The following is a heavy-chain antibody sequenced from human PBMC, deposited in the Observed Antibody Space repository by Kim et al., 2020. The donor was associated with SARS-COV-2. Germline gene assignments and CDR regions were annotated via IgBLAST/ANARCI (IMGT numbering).Heavy chain of an antibody. CDR2: IYTSGST. D-gene: IGHD3-22*01. CDR3: ASYYYDSSGYHDAFDI. V-gene: IGHV4-61*02. CDR1: GGSISSGSYY. J-gene: IGHJ3*02. Sequence: SETLSLTCTVSGGSISSGSYYWSWIRQPAGKGLEWIGRIYTSGSTNYNPSLKSRVTISVDTSKNQFSLKLSSVTAADTAVYYCASYYYDSSGYHDAFDIWGQGTMVTVSS.